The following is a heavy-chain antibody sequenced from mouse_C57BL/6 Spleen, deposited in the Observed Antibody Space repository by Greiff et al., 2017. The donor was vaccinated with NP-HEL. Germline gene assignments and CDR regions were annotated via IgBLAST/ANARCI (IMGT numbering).Heavy chain of an antibody. Sequence: QVQLQQSGAELVRPGTSVKVSCKASGYAFTNYLIEWVKQRPGQGLEWIGVINPGSGGTNYNEKFKGKATLTADKSSSTAYMQLSSLTSEDSAVYFCAREGYDYLMDYWGQGTSGTVSS. CDR2: INPGSGGT. V-gene: IGHV1-54*01. CDR3: AREGYDYLMDY. J-gene: IGHJ4*01. CDR1: GYAFTNYL. D-gene: IGHD2-4*01.